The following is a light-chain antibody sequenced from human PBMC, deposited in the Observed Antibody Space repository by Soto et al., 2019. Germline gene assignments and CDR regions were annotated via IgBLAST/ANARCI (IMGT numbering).Light chain of an antibody. CDR2: AAY. CDR3: LQHNSYPPT. V-gene: IGKV1-17*01. J-gene: IGKJ4*01. Sequence: DIQMTQSPSSLSASVGDRVTITCRASQGIGSDLGWYQQKPGKAPKRLIYAAYSLQSGVPSRFSGRGSGTEFTLTISSLQPEDFATYYCLQHNSYPPTFGGGTKVEIK. CDR1: QGIGSD.